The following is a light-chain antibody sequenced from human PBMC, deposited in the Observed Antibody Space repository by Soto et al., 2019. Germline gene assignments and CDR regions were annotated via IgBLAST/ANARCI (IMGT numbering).Light chain of an antibody. CDR3: NSYAGGTNLV. CDR1: SSDVGDYNY. J-gene: IGLJ2*01. V-gene: IGLV2-8*01. Sequence: QSALTQPPSASGSPGQSVTISCTGTSSDVGDYNYVSWYQQHPGKAPKLMIYEVSKRPSGVPDRFSGSKSDNTASLTVSGLQAEDEADYYCNSYAGGTNLVFGGGTKVTVL. CDR2: EVS.